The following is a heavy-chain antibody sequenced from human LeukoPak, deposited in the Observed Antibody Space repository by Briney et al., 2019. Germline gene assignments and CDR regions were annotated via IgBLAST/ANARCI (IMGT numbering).Heavy chain of an antibody. D-gene: IGHD6-19*01. CDR3: VRRDNTGWNYFDY. Sequence: SETLSLTCTVSGGSINSHYWSWIRQPPGKGLEWIGDIYHSGSTKYNPSLKSRVTISVDTSNNHLSLKLSSVLAADTAIYYCVRRDNTGWNYFDYWGRGILVTVSS. J-gene: IGHJ4*02. V-gene: IGHV4-59*08. CDR2: IYHSGST. CDR1: GGSINSHY.